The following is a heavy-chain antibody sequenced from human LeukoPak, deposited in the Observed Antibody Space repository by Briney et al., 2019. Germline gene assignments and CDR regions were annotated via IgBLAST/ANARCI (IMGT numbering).Heavy chain of an antibody. CDR1: GGSISSYY. J-gene: IGHJ5*02. CDR3: AGTYYDFWSGPNWFDP. V-gene: IGHV4-59*08. CDR2: IYYSGST. D-gene: IGHD3-3*01. Sequence: SETLSLTCTVSGGSISSYYWSWIRQPPGKGLEWIGYIYYSGSTNYNPSLKSRVTISVDTSKNQFSLKLSSVTATDTAVYYCAGTYYDFWSGPNWFDPWGQGTLVTVSS.